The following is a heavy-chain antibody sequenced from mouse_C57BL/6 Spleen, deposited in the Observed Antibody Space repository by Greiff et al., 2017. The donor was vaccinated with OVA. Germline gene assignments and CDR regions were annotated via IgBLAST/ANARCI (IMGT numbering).Heavy chain of an antibody. CDR1: GYTFTDYN. D-gene: IGHD1-1*01. Sequence: EVKLMESGPELVKPGASVKMSCKASGYTFTDYNMHWVKQSHGKSLEWIGYINPNNGGTSYNQKFKGKATLTVNKSSSTDYMELSRLTSEDAAVYYCARYYYDWYFDVWGKGTTVTVSS. J-gene: IGHJ1*03. CDR2: INPNNGGT. CDR3: ARYYYDWYFDV. V-gene: IGHV1-22*01.